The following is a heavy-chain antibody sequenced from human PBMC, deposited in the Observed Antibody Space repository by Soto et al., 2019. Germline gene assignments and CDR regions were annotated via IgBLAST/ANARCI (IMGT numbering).Heavy chain of an antibody. CDR1: GGTFRTAA. Sequence: QVHLEQSGAEVKKPGSSVKVSCKASGGTFRTAAISWVRQAPGQGLEWLGGIMPVFRTPDYAQKFQGRVMITADESTSTAYMELSGLRSDDTAVYYCARDNDRPQLGGNYYYILDVWGQGTTITVSS. J-gene: IGHJ6*02. V-gene: IGHV1-69*12. CDR3: ARDNDRPQLGGNYYYILDV. CDR2: IMPVFRTP. D-gene: IGHD2-8*01.